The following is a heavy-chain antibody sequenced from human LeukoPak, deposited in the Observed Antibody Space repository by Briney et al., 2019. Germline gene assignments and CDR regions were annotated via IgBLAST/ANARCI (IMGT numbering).Heavy chain of an antibody. D-gene: IGHD2-2*02. CDR3: AKTAPAAIYWFDP. J-gene: IGHJ5*02. V-gene: IGHV3-23*01. CDR1: GFTFSGYA. CDR2: ISGNGGST. Sequence: GGSLRLSCAASGFTFSGYAMTWVRQTPGQRREWVSAISGNGGSTYYADSVKGRFTISRHNSKNTLYLQMNRLRAEDTAVYYCAKTAPAAIYWFDPWGQGTLVTVSS.